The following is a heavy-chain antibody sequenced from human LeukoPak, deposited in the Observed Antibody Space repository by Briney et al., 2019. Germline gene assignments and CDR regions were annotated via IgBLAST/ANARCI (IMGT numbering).Heavy chain of an antibody. Sequence: PGGSLRLSCAASGFTFSNYEFNWVRQAPGKGLEWVSYISSSGSTIYYADSVKGRFTISRDNAKNSLYLQMNSLRAEDTAVYYCAELSITMIGGVWGKGTTVTISS. J-gene: IGHJ6*04. V-gene: IGHV3-48*03. CDR1: GFTFSNYE. CDR3: AELSITMIGGV. CDR2: ISSSGSTI. D-gene: IGHD3-10*02.